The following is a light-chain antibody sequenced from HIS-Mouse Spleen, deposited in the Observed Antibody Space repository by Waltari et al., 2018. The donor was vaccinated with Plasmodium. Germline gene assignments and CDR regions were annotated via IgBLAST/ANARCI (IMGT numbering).Light chain of an antibody. Sequence: AIQFTQSPSSLSASVGDRVTITCRASQGISSALAWYQQKPGKAPKLLVYDASRLESGVPLRFSGSGAGTDFTLTISSLQPEDFATYYCQQSNSYPQGTFGQGTRLEIK. CDR1: QGISSA. CDR2: DAS. CDR3: QQSNSYPQGT. V-gene: IGKV1-13*02. J-gene: IGKJ5*01.